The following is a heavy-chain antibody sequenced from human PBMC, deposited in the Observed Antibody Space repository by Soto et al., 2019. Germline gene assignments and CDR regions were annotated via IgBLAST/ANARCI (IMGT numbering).Heavy chain of an antibody. J-gene: IGHJ4*02. CDR3: ARVSALYCSSTSCYDY. CDR1: GGSISSGGYY. CDR2: IYYSGSS. D-gene: IGHD2-2*01. Sequence: SETLSLTCTVSGGSISSGGYYWSWIRQHPGKGLEWIGYIYYSGSSYYNSSLNSRVTISVDTSQNQFSLNLSSVTAAVTVVYYCARVSALYCSSTSCYDYWGQGTLVTVSS. V-gene: IGHV4-31*03.